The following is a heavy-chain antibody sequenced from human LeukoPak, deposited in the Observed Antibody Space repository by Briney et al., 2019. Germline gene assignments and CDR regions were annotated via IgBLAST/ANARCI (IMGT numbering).Heavy chain of an antibody. D-gene: IGHD6-13*01. CDR1: GDSVSSGNYY. CDR2: MSNSGHT. V-gene: IGHV4-61*01. CDR3: ARVSAAGTGPDS. J-gene: IGHJ4*02. Sequence: PSETLSLTCTVSGDSVSSGNYYWSWLRQPPGKGLEWIGFMSNSGHTDSTPSLKSRVTISLDTSKNQFSLKLNSVTAADTAVYYCARVSAAGTGPDSWGQGTLVTVSS.